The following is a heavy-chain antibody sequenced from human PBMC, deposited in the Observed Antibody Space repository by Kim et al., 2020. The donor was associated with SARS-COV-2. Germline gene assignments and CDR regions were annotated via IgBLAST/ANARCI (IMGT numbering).Heavy chain of an antibody. J-gene: IGHJ5*02. V-gene: IGHV1-46*01. CDR1: GYTFTSYY. CDR2: INPSGGST. D-gene: IGHD3-10*01. Sequence: ASVKVSCKASGYTFTSYYMHWVRQAPGQGLEWMGIINPSGGSTSYAQKFQGRVTMTRDTSTSTVYMELSSLRSEDTAVYYCARDSDMGSGSYYYPNWFDPWGQGTLVTVSS. CDR3: ARDSDMGSGSYYYPNWFDP.